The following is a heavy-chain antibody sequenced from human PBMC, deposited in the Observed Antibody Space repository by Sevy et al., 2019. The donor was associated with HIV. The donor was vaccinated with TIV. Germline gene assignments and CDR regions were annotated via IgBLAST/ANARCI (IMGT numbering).Heavy chain of an antibody. CDR1: RFAFSSYA. Sequence: GGSLRLSCAASRFAFSSYAVNWVRQAPGKGLEWVAFISHDGTNTDYAASVKGRFTISRDNSRNTLHLDISSLRVEDTAAYYCAGGECFFHYWGQGTLVTVSS. V-gene: IGHV3-30*14. J-gene: IGHJ4*02. CDR2: ISHDGTNT. CDR3: AGGECFFHY. D-gene: IGHD3-16*01.